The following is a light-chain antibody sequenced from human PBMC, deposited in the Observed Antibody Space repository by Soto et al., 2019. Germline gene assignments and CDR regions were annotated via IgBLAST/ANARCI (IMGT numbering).Light chain of an antibody. V-gene: IGLV1-47*01. CDR1: SSNIGSNY. Sequence: QSVPTQSPSASGTPGQRVTISCSGSSSNIGSNYVYWYQQLPGAAPKLLIYRNNQRPSGVPDRFSGSKSGTSASLAISGLRSEDEADYSCAAWDDSLSGGVFGGGTQLTVL. CDR3: AAWDDSLSGGV. J-gene: IGLJ3*02. CDR2: RNN.